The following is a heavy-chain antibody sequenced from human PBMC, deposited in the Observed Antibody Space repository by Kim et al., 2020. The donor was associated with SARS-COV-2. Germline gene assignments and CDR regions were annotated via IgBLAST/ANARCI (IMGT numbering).Heavy chain of an antibody. CDR2: IYYSGST. Sequence: SETLSLTCTVSGGSISSYYWSWIRQPPGKGLEWIGYIYYSGSTNYNPSLKSRVTISVDTSKNQFSLKLSSVTAADTAVYYCARVSSGCQRLWDWFDPWGQRTLVTVSS. CDR1: GGSISSYY. J-gene: IGHJ5*02. D-gene: IGHD6-19*01. CDR3: ARVSSGCQRLWDWFDP. V-gene: IGHV4-59*01.